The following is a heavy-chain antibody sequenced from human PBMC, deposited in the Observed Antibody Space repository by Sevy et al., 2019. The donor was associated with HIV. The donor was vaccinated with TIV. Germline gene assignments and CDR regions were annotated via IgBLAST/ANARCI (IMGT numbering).Heavy chain of an antibody. J-gene: IGHJ4*02. CDR3: ARESNDYGDYRLSYYFDY. D-gene: IGHD4-17*01. CDR1: GFTFSSHG. Sequence: GGSLRLSCAASGFTFSSHGMHWVRQTPGKGLEWVAVIYDDGRNKYYADFVKGRFTMSRDNSKNTLHLQMNSLRAEDTALYYCARESNDYGDYRLSYYFDYWGQGTLVTVSS. CDR2: IYDDGRNK. V-gene: IGHV3-33*01.